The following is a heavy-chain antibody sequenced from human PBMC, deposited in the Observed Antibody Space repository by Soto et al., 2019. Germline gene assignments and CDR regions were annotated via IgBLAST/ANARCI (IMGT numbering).Heavy chain of an antibody. V-gene: IGHV1-18*01. CDR2: ISTDNGNT. CDR3: ARDVPDTSLFFYYYGMDV. CDR1: GYSFTSYG. J-gene: IGHJ6*04. D-gene: IGHD2-21*01. Sequence: QVHLVQSGAEVRKPGASVKVSCKASGYSFTSYGISWVRQAPGQGLEWMGWISTDNGNTNYAHNLQGRVSMTIDPSTRTAYMELWSLGSDDTAVYYCARDVPDTSLFFYYYGMDVWGKGTTVTVSS.